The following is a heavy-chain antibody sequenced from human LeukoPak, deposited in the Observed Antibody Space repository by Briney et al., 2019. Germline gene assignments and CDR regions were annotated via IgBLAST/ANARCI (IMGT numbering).Heavy chain of an antibody. CDR1: GFTFDTYG. CDR3: AKDTPHVNGDYDYYFDY. D-gene: IGHD4-17*01. J-gene: IGHJ4*02. CDR2: ISYDGSNK. Sequence: GGSLRLSCAGSGFTFDTYGMHWVRQAPGKGLEWVAVISYDGSNKYYADSVKGRFTISRDNSKNTLYLQMNSLRAEDTAVYYCAKDTPHVNGDYDYYFDYWGQGTLVTVSS. V-gene: IGHV3-30*18.